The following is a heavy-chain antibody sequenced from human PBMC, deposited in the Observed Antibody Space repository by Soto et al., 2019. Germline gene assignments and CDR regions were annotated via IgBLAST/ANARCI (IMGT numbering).Heavy chain of an antibody. D-gene: IGHD6-6*01. CDR2: ISSSSSYI. J-gene: IGHJ4*02. Sequence: GGSLRLSCAASGFTFSSYSMNWVRQAPGKGLEWVSSISSSSSYIYYADSVKGRFTISRDNAKNSLYLQMNSLRAEDTAVYYCARDRFCSSSVFFDYWGQGTLVTVSS. CDR3: ARDRFCSSSVFFDY. CDR1: GFTFSSYS. V-gene: IGHV3-21*01.